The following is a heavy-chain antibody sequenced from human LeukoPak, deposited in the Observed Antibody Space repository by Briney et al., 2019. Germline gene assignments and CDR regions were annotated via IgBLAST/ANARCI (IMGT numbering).Heavy chain of an antibody. D-gene: IGHD3-3*01. CDR2: ISYDGSNK. CDR1: GFTFSSYG. J-gene: IGHJ6*03. CDR3: AKGSFWSGYYDYYYMDV. Sequence: GGSLRLSCAASGFTFSSYGMHWVRQAPGKGLEWVAVISYDGSNKYYADSVKGRFTISRDNSKNTLYLQMNSLRAEDTAVYYCAKGSFWSGYYDYYYMDVWGKGTTVTVSS. V-gene: IGHV3-30*18.